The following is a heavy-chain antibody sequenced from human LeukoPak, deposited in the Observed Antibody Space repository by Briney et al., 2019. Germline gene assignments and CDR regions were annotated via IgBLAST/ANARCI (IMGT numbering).Heavy chain of an antibody. V-gene: IGHV4-34*01. J-gene: IGHJ4*02. D-gene: IGHD2-2*01. CDR3: ARVSGYCSSTSCPTYYFDY. CDR2: INHSGST. CDR1: GGSFSGYY. Sequence: SETLSLTCAVYGGSFSGYYWSWIRQPPGKGLEWIGEINHSGSTNYNPSLKSRVTISVDTSKNQFSLKLSSVTAADTAVYYCARVSGYCSSTSCPTYYFDYWGQGTLVTVSS.